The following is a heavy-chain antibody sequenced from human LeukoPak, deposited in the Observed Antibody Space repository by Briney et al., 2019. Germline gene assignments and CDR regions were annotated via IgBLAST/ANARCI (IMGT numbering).Heavy chain of an antibody. CDR3: ARSSTWNPSADF. CDR1: GLTVSSNY. D-gene: IGHD6-13*01. J-gene: IGHJ4*02. CDR2: IYGGGRT. Sequence: GGSLRLSCAASGLTVSSNYVSWVRQAPGKGLEWVSAIYGGGRTLYADSVKGRCTISRDNSKNTLYLQMNSLRPEDTAVYYCARSSTWNPSADFWGQGTLVTVSS. V-gene: IGHV3-66*02.